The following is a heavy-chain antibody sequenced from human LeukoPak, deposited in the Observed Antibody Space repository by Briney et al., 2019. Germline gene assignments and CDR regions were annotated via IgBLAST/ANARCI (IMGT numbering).Heavy chain of an antibody. V-gene: IGHV3-13*01. D-gene: IGHD6-19*01. CDR3: ARGGIQVSGIDEFDY. Sequence: GGSLRLSCAASGFTFIDYDMHWVRQALGKGLEWVSAIGIRGDTHYSGSVKSRFTISRENAESSLYLQMNSLRAEDTAVYYCARGGIQVSGIDEFDYWGQGTLVTVSS. J-gene: IGHJ4*02. CDR2: IGIRGDT. CDR1: GFTFIDYD.